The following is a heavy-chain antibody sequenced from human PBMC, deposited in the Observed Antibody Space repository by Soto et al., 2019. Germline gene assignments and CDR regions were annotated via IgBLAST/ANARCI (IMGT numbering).Heavy chain of an antibody. CDR2: INHSGST. V-gene: IGHV4-34*01. CDR1: GGSFSGYY. CDR3: ARDYMVRGVMRWFDP. J-gene: IGHJ5*02. D-gene: IGHD3-10*01. Sequence: PSETLSLTCAVYGGSFSGYYWSWIRQPPGKGLEWIGEINHSGSTNYNPSLKSRVTISVDTSKNQFSLKLSSVTAADTAVYYCARDYMVRGVMRWFDPWGQGTLVTV.